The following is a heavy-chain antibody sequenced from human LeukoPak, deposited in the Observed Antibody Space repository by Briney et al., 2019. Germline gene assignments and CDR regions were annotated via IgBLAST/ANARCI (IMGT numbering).Heavy chain of an antibody. D-gene: IGHD2-2*01. Sequence: SETLSLTCTVSGGSISSGGYYWSWMRQPPGKGLEWIGYIYHSGSTYYNPSLKSRVTISVDRSKNQFSLKLSSVTAADTAVYYCARVLPICSSTSCYLEWFDPWGQGTLVTVSS. V-gene: IGHV4-30-2*01. CDR2: IYHSGST. CDR1: GGSISSGGYY. CDR3: ARVLPICSSTSCYLEWFDP. J-gene: IGHJ5*02.